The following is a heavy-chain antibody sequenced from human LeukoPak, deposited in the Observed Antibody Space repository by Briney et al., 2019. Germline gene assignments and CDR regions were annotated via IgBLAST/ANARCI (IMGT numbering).Heavy chain of an antibody. Sequence: SETLSLTCTVSGGSISSYYWSWIRQPPGKGLEWIGYIYYSGSTNYNPSLKSRVTISVDTSKNQFSLKLTSVTAADTAVYYCARGGRWLQSYFDYWGQGTLVTDSS. CDR1: GGSISSYY. D-gene: IGHD5-12*01. J-gene: IGHJ4*02. V-gene: IGHV4-59*01. CDR3: ARGGRWLQSYFDY. CDR2: IYYSGST.